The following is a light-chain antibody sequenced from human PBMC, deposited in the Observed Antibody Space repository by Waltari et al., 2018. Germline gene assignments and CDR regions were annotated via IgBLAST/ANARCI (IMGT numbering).Light chain of an antibody. J-gene: IGLJ1*01. CDR2: DAT. Sequence: QSALSQPASVSGSPGQSLTLTFTGASTSLASYNLFAWYQHHPNRAPKLIIDDATKRPSGISHRFSGAKSGATASLRISGLQADDEADYYCCSYTGSSTSYGCGGGTKVTVL. V-gene: IGLV2-23*01. CDR1: STSLASYNL. CDR3: CSYTGSSTSYG.